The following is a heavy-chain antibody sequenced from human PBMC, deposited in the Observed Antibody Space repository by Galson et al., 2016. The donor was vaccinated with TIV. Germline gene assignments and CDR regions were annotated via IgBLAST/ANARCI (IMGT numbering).Heavy chain of an antibody. D-gene: IGHD2-21*02. Sequence: SVKVSCKASGGTFSSNIINWIRQAPGQGLEWMGGIIPHVGIANYAQRLKGRVTITADKSTNTAYMELSSLRSEDTAMYYCATFAACGGDCYYFDCWGQGTLVTVSS. V-gene: IGHV1-69*10. CDR2: IIPHVGIA. CDR1: GGTFSSNI. J-gene: IGHJ4*02. CDR3: ATFAACGGDCYYFDC.